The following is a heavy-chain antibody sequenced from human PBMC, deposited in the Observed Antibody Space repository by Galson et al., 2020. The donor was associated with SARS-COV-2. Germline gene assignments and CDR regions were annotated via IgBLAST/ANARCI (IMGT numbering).Heavy chain of an antibody. CDR3: ARGRGGGHPLDY. CDR1: GFTVSSNY. V-gene: IGHV3-53*01. D-gene: IGHD3-10*01. Sequence: LGESLKISCAASGFTVSSNYLSWVRQAPGKGLEWVSVIYVGGNTYYADSVKGRFTISRDNSENTLYLQMNSLGAEDTAVYYGARGRGGGHPLDYWGQGILVTVSS. J-gene: IGHJ4*02. CDR2: IYVGGNT.